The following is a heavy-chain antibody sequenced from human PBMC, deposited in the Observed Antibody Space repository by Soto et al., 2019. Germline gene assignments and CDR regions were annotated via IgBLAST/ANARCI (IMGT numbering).Heavy chain of an antibody. Sequence: EVQLLESGGGLVQPGGSLRLSCAASGFTFSSYAMSWVRQAPGKGLEWVSAISGSGGSTYYADSVKGRFTISRHNSKHTRYLQMNNLRAEYTAVYYCAKFSIAVSGTYFDYWGQGTLVTVSS. CDR2: ISGSGGST. CDR1: GFTFSSYA. CDR3: AKFSIAVSGTYFDY. V-gene: IGHV3-23*01. D-gene: IGHD6-19*01. J-gene: IGHJ4*02.